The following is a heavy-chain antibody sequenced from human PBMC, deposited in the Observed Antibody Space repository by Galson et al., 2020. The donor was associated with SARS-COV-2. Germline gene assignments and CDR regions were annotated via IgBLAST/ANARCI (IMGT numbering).Heavy chain of an antibody. CDR2: IIGSGGST. J-gene: IGHJ4*02. V-gene: IGHV3-23*01. CDR3: SKHWYYYVTSGPYDS. CDR1: GFNFSRYA. D-gene: IGHD3-22*01. Sequence: GGSLRLSCAASGFNFSRYAMSWVRQAPGKGREWVSAIIGSGGSTHYADSVKGRFTISRDNSKNTLYLQMNSLRAEDTAVYYCSKHWYYYVTSGPYDSWGQGTLVTVSS.